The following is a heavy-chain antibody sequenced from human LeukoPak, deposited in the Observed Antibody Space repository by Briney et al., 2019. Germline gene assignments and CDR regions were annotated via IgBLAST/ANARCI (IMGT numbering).Heavy chain of an antibody. Sequence: SETLSLTCTVSGGSISSYYWNWIRQPPGKRLEWIGYIYHTGNTNYNPSLKSRITLSIDTSKYQLSLNLSSVTAADTAVYYCARDLSAGAAWVDPWGQGTLVTVSS. CDR1: GGSISSYY. V-gene: IGHV4-59*01. D-gene: IGHD6-13*01. J-gene: IGHJ5*02. CDR2: IYHTGNT. CDR3: ARDLSAGAAWVDP.